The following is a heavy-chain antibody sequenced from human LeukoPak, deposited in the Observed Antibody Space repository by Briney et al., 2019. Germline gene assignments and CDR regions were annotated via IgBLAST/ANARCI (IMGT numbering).Heavy chain of an antibody. J-gene: IGHJ4*02. CDR3: ARLPGYCSGGSCLDY. V-gene: IGHV5-51*01. D-gene: IGHD2-15*01. Sequence: GESLKISCKGSGYSFTSYWIGWGRQMPGKGREWMGIIYPGDSDTRYSPSFQGQVTISADKSISTAYLQWSSLKASDTAMYYCARLPGYCSGGSCLDYWGQGTLVTVSS. CDR2: IYPGDSDT. CDR1: GYSFTSYW.